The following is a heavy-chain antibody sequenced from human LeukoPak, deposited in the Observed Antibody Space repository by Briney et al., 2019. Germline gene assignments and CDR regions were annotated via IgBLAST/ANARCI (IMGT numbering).Heavy chain of an antibody. CDR2: ISYDGSNK. J-gene: IGHJ5*02. D-gene: IGHD2-2*01. Sequence: GGSLRLSCAASGFAFSSYGMHWVRQAPGKGLEWVAVISYDGSNKYYADSVKGRFTISRDNSKNTLYLQMNSLRAEDTAVYYCARNDCSSTSCYGKNWFDPWGQGTLVTVSS. CDR3: ARNDCSSTSCYGKNWFDP. V-gene: IGHV3-30*03. CDR1: GFAFSSYG.